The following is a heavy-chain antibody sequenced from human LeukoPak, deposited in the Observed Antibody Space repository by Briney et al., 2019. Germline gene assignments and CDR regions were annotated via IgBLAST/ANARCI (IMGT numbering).Heavy chain of an antibody. Sequence: ASVKVSCKSSGYTFTDYYVHWVRQAPGQGLEWMGWINPNSGDTHYSQKFQGRVTVTRDTSITTAYMDLSSLSSDDTAVYYCENDWGDNESAHWGQGTLVTVSS. D-gene: IGHD4-17*01. CDR3: ENDWGDNESAH. CDR2: INPNSGDT. J-gene: IGHJ4*02. V-gene: IGHV1-2*02. CDR1: GYTFTDYY.